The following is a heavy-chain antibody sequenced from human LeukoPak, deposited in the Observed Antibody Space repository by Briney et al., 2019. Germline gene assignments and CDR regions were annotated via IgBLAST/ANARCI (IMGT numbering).Heavy chain of an antibody. D-gene: IGHD6-19*01. V-gene: IGHV3-23*01. J-gene: IGHJ4*02. CDR1: GFIFSNYA. CDR3: ARDGQAAVAGTDN. Sequence: PGGSLRLSCAASGFIFSNYAMSWVRQAPGKGLEWVSGINNSGDRRFYADSVKGRFTISRDNSKNTLYLQMNSLRAEDTAVYYCARDGQAAVAGTDNWGQGTLVTVSS. CDR2: INNSGDRR.